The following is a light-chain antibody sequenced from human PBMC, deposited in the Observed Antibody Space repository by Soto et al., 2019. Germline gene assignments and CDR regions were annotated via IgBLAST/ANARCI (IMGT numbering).Light chain of an antibody. CDR1: QSISSW. J-gene: IGKJ1*01. Sequence: DIQMTQSPSTLSASVGDRVTITCRASQSISSWVAWYQQKPGKAPKVLIYDASSLESGVPSRFSRSGSGAAFTLTIGSLQPDDFATYYCQDYNNYPLTVGQGTKV. CDR2: DAS. V-gene: IGKV1-5*01. CDR3: QDYNNYPLT.